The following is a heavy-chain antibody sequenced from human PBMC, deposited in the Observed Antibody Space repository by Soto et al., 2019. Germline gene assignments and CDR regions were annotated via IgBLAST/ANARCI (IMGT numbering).Heavy chain of an antibody. D-gene: IGHD3-9*01. J-gene: IGHJ4*02. V-gene: IGHV4-59*01. Sequence: SGTLPLTCTVSGGSISSYYWSWIRQPPGKGVEWIGYIYYSGSTNYNPSLKSRVTISVDTSKNQFSLKLSSVTAADTAVYYCARGHYDILTPFDYWGQGTLVTVSS. CDR1: GGSISSYY. CDR2: IYYSGST. CDR3: ARGHYDILTPFDY.